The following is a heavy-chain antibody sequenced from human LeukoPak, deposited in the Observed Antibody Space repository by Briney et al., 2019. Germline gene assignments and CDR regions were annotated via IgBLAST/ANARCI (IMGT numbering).Heavy chain of an antibody. CDR2: INPSTGGT. CDR3: ARDVYSGSSGGWFDP. V-gene: IGHV1-2*02. D-gene: IGHD5-12*01. J-gene: IGHJ5*02. CDR1: GYTFTDYY. Sequence: ASVKVSCKASGYTFTDYYMHWVRQAPGQGLEWMGWINPSTGGTKYAQKFQGRVTMTRDPSISTGYMELSRLRSDDMAVYYCARDVYSGSSGGWFDPWGQGTLVTVSS.